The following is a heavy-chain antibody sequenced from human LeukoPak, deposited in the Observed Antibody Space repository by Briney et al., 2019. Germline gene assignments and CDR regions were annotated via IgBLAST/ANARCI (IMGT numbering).Heavy chain of an antibody. CDR1: GASISSYS. J-gene: IGHJ5*02. Sequence: KPSETLSLTCIVSGASISSYSWSWIRQPAGKGLEWIGHIYTSGSTSDNPSLKSRVTMSVDTSKNQFSLKLSSVTAADTAVYYCARVSPSDIVVVVAGGGWFDPWGQGTLVTVSS. CDR2: IYTSGST. CDR3: ARVSPSDIVVVVAGGGWFDP. V-gene: IGHV4-4*07. D-gene: IGHD2-15*01.